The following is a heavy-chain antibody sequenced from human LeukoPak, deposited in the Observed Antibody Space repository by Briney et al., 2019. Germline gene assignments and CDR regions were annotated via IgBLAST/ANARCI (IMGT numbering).Heavy chain of an antibody. CDR1: GYTFTSYG. Sequence: ASVKVSCKASGYTFTSYGISWVRQAPGQGLEWMGWISAYNGNTNYAQKLQGRVTMTTDTSTSTAYMELRSLRSDDTAVYYCARDGESAVEMATVDYYGTDVWGQGTTVTVSS. V-gene: IGHV1-18*01. CDR2: ISAYNGNT. D-gene: IGHD5-24*01. J-gene: IGHJ6*02. CDR3: ARDGESAVEMATVDYYGTDV.